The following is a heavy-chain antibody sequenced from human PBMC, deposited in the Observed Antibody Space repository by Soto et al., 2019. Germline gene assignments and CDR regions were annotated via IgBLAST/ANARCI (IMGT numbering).Heavy chain of an antibody. CDR2: IYYSGST. D-gene: IGHD5-12*01. J-gene: IGHJ4*02. CDR1: GASISSYY. Sequence: PSETLSLTCTVSGASISSYYWSWIRQPPGKGLEWIGYIYYSGSTNYNPSLKSRVTISVDTSKNQFSLKLSSVTAADTAVYYCARVRVYSGYDYFDYWGQGTLVTVSS. V-gene: IGHV4-59*01. CDR3: ARVRVYSGYDYFDY.